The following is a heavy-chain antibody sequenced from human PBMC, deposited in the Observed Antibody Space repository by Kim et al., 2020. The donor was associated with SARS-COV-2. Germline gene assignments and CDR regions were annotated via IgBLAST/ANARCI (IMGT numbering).Heavy chain of an antibody. Sequence: DSVKGRFTISRDNSRNTLYLQMNSLGAEDTAVYYCARDFGWPVAGTGGDYWGQGTLVTVSS. D-gene: IGHD6-19*01. J-gene: IGHJ4*02. CDR3: ARDFGWPVAGTGGDY. V-gene: IGHV3-30*07.